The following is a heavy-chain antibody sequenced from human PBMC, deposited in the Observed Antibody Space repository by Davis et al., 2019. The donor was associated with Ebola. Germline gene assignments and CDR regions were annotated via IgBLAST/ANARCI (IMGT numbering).Heavy chain of an antibody. D-gene: IGHD2-15*01. Sequence: GESLKISCAASGFTFSSYAMSWVRQAPGKGLEWVSAISGSGGSTYYADSVKGRFTISRDNSKNTLYLQMNSLRAEDTAVYYCAKVPRDIVVVVAAPSYFDYWGQGTLVTVSS. CDR1: GFTFSSYA. J-gene: IGHJ4*02. CDR2: ISGSGGST. V-gene: IGHV3-23*01. CDR3: AKVPRDIVVVVAAPSYFDY.